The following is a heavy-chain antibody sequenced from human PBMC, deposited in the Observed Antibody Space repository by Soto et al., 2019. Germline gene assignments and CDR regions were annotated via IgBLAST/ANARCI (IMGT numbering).Heavy chain of an antibody. CDR1: GFTFSSYG. D-gene: IGHD3-10*01. V-gene: IGHV3-30*18. CDR3: AKDPYGSGSYATPA. Sequence: QVPLVESGGGVVQPGRSLRLSCAASGFTFSSYGMHWVRQAPGKGLEWVAVISYDGSNKYYADSVKGRFTISRDNSKNTLYLQMNSLRAEDTAVYYCAKDPYGSGSYATPAWGQGTLVTVSS. J-gene: IGHJ4*02. CDR2: ISYDGSNK.